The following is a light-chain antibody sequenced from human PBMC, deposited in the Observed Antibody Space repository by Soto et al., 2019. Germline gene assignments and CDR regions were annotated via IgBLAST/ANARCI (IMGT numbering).Light chain of an antibody. V-gene: IGKV1-6*02. Sequence: AIQMTQSPSSLSASVGDSVTITCRASQGNRNDLGWYQVKPGTAPKLLIYGASTLQSGVPSRFSGSGSGTDFTLTINSLQPGDFATYYCLQDYTYPRTFGQGTRV. J-gene: IGKJ1*01. CDR2: GAS. CDR3: LQDYTYPRT. CDR1: QGNRND.